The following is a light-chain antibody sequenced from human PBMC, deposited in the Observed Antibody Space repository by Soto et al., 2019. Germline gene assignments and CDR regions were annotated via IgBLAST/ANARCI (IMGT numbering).Light chain of an antibody. V-gene: IGKV1-17*01. CDR3: LQHNSYPQT. J-gene: IGKJ1*01. CDR1: QGVGND. Sequence: DIQMTQSPSSLSASVRDRVTITCRASQGVGNDLGWYQQQPGKAPKRLIYAASSLQSGVPSRFSGSGSGTEFTLTISSLQPEDFATYYCLQHNSYPQTFGQGTKLEIK. CDR2: AAS.